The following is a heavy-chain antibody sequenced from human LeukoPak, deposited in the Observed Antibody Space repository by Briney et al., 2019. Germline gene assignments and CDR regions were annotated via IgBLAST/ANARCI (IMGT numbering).Heavy chain of an antibody. Sequence: PGGSLRLSCSASGFTFSTFPMHWVRQAPGKGLEYFSAISRNGDTTYYADSVKGRFTISRDNSKNTLYLQMSSLRPEDTAVYYCVKALTDDAFDIWGQGIMVTVSS. CDR1: GFTFSTFP. V-gene: IGHV3-64D*06. J-gene: IGHJ3*02. CDR3: VKALTDDAFDI. CDR2: ISRNGDTT.